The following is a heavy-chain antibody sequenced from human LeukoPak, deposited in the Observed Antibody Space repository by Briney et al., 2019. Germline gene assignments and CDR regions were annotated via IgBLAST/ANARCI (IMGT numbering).Heavy chain of an antibody. CDR1: GGSISSSSYY. Sequence: SETLSLTCTVSGGSISSSSYYWGWIRQLPGKGLEWIGSIYYSGSTYYNPSLKSRVTISVDTSKNQFSLKLSSVTAADTAVYYCARDGGELWSSSFFDYWGQGTLVTVSS. D-gene: IGHD5-18*01. CDR2: IYYSGST. J-gene: IGHJ4*02. V-gene: IGHV4-39*07. CDR3: ARDGGELWSSSFFDY.